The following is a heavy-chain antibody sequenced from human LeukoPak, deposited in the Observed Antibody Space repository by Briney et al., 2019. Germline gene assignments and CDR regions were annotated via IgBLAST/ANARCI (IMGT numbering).Heavy chain of an antibody. J-gene: IGHJ4*02. D-gene: IGHD2-15*01. CDR2: ISYDGSNK. V-gene: IGHV3-30*03. CDR1: GFTFSDYY. CDR3: ARTPSRGIVVVVAARIYFDY. Sequence: GGSLRLSCAASGFTFSDYYMSWIRQAPGKGLEWVAVISYDGSNKYYADSVKGRFTISRDNSKNTLYLQMNGLRAEDTAVYYCARTPSRGIVVVVAARIYFDYWGQGTLVTVSS.